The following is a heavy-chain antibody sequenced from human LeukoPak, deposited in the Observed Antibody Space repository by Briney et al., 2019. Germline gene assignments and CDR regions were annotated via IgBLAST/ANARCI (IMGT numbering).Heavy chain of an antibody. CDR1: GFTFSSYW. CDR3: ARGYGSGSYGPNWFDP. CDR2: INSDGSST. D-gene: IGHD3-10*01. J-gene: IGHJ5*02. V-gene: IGHV3-74*01. Sequence: GGSLRLSCAASGFTFSSYWMHWVRQAPGKGLVWVSRINSDGSSTTYADSVKGRFTISRDNATNTFYLQMSSPRAEDTAVYYCARGYGSGSYGPNWFDPWGQGTLVTVSS.